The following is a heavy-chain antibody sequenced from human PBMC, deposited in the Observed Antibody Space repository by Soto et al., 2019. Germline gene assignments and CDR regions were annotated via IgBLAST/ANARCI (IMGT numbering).Heavy chain of an antibody. CDR1: GFTFRSYD. Sequence: GGSLRLSCAASGFTFRSYDMSWVRQAPGKGLEWISTVSGGDNNTSYADSAKGPFTISRANPKTILYLQMNTLRADDPAGISFGKRHNNYDRNGYPYNWIDAWGQGTMVTVSS. V-gene: IGHV3-23*01. J-gene: IGHJ5*02. CDR2: VSGGDNNT. D-gene: IGHD3-22*01. CDR3: GKRHNNYDRNGYPYNWIDA.